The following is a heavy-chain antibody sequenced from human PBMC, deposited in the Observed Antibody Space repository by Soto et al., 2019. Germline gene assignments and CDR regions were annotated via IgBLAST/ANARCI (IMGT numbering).Heavy chain of an antibody. CDR2: IYYDGST. Sequence: SETLSLTCTVSGFSISSGDSYLSWIRQPPGKGLEWIGYIYYDGSTYYNPSLKSRVTISVDTSKNQFSLKLNSMTAADTAVYYCAREGAASHTYYYGTDVWGQGTTVTV. J-gene: IGHJ6*02. D-gene: IGHD3-16*01. V-gene: IGHV4-30-4*01. CDR1: GFSISSGDSY. CDR3: AREGAASHTYYYGTDV.